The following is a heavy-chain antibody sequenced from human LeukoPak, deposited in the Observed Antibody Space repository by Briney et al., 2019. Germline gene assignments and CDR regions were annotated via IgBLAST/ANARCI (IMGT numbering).Heavy chain of an antibody. Sequence: SETLSLTCTVSGGSISSSSYYWGWIRQPPGKGLEWIGSIYYSGSTYYNPSLKSRVTISVDTSKNQFSLKLSSVTAADTAVYYCARAVAARRYYYYYYMDVWGKGTTVTVSS. CDR1: GGSISSSSYY. CDR2: IYYSGST. J-gene: IGHJ6*03. V-gene: IGHV4-39*07. D-gene: IGHD6-6*01. CDR3: ARAVAARRYYYYYYMDV.